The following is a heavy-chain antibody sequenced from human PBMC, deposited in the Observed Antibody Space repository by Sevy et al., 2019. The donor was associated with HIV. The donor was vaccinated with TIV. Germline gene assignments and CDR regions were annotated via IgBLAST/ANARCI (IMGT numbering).Heavy chain of an antibody. CDR1: GFTFTDYW. V-gene: IGHV3-7*01. CDR2: IKQDESEK. D-gene: IGHD3-3*01. CDR3: AREVGGFNWRPYYFDS. Sequence: VGSLRLSCAASGFTFTDYWMSWVRQTPGKGLEWVATIKQDESEKYYVDSVKGRFAISRDNDKNSVSLQMNGLRVEDAALYYCAREVGGFNWRPYYFDSWGQGTLVTVSS. J-gene: IGHJ4*02.